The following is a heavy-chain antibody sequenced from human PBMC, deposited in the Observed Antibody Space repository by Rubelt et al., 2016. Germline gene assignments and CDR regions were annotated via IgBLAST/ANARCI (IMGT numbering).Heavy chain of an antibody. V-gene: IGHV3-15*07. J-gene: IGHJ4*02. CDR2: IKSKTDGGTT. CDR3: TTEREYYFDY. Sequence: RQAPGKGLEWVGRIKSKTDGGTTDYAAPVKGRFTISRDDSKNTLYLQMNSLKTEDTAVYYCTTEREYYFDYWGQGTLVTVSS.